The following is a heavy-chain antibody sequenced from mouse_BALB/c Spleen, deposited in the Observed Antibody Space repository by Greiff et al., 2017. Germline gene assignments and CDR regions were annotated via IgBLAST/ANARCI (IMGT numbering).Heavy chain of an antibody. Sequence: EVQGVESGGGLVKPGGSLKLSCAASGFAFSSYDMSWVRQTPEKRLEWVAYISSGGGSTYYPDTVKGRFTISRDNAKNTLYLQMSSLKSEDTAMYYCARQGLYYGSRGWYFDVWGAGTTVTVSS. D-gene: IGHD1-1*01. CDR1: GFAFSSYD. J-gene: IGHJ1*01. CDR2: ISSGGGST. CDR3: ARQGLYYGSRGWYFDV. V-gene: IGHV5-12-1*01.